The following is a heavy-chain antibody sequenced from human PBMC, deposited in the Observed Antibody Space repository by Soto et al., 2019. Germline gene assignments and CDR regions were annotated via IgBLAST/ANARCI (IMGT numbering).Heavy chain of an antibody. CDR1: GYTFTSYG. CDR2: ISAYNGNT. V-gene: IGHV1-18*01. CDR3: ARGLYYYDSSGYYYFDY. Sequence: QVQLVQSGAEVKKPGASVKVSCKASGYTFTSYGISWVRQAPGQGLEWMGWISAYNGNTNYAQKLQGRVTMTTDTSTSTSYRELRSMRSDDTTVYYCARGLYYYDSSGYYYFDYWGQGTLVTVSS. J-gene: IGHJ4*02. D-gene: IGHD3-22*01.